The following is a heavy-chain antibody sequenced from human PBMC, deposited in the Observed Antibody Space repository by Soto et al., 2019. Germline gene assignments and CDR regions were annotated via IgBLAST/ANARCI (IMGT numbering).Heavy chain of an antibody. D-gene: IGHD2-8*01. J-gene: IGHJ6*02. CDR1: GFSVTTNY. CDR2: TFTGGST. Sequence: EVQLVETVGGLIQPGGSLRLSCLASGFSVTTNYIIWVRQPPGKGLEWVSTTFTGGSTHYADSVKGRFSISRDNSKNTVYLQMNNLRVEDTAVYYCAKKPPSSIRGCAFGMDVWGQGTTVTVSS. CDR3: AKKPPSSIRGCAFGMDV. V-gene: IGHV3-53*02.